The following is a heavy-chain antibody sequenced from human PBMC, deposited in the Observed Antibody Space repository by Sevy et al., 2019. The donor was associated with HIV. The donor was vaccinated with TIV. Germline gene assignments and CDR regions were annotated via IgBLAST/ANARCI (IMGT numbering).Heavy chain of an antibody. CDR2: IKQDGSEK. Sequence: GGSLRLSCAASEFTFSSYWMSWVRQAPGKGLEWVANIKQDGSEKYYVDSVKGRFTISRDNAKNSLYLQMNSLRAEDTPVYYCARSGGSYDYGMDVWGQGTTVTVSS. CDR3: ARSGGSYDYGMDV. CDR1: EFTFSSYW. J-gene: IGHJ6*02. V-gene: IGHV3-7*01. D-gene: IGHD1-26*01.